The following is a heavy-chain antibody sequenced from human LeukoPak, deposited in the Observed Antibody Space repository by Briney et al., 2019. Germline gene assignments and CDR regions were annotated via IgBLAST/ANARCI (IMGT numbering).Heavy chain of an antibody. CDR1: GGSFSGYY. CDR2: INHSGST. V-gene: IGHV4-34*01. Sequence: SETLSLTCAVYGGSFSGYYWSWIRQPPGKGLEWIGEINHSGSTNYNPSLKSRVTISVDTSKNQFSLKLSSVTAADTAVYYCARRSQWLVLNWFDPWGQGTLVTVSS. CDR3: ARRSQWLVLNWFDP. D-gene: IGHD6-19*01. J-gene: IGHJ5*02.